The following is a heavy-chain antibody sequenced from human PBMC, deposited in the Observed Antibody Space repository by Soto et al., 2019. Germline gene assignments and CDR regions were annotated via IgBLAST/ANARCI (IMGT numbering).Heavy chain of an antibody. CDR1: GYTFTSYA. V-gene: IGHV1-3*01. CDR3: TINYDFWSGYSHFDY. CDR2: INAGNGNT. J-gene: IGHJ4*02. D-gene: IGHD3-3*01. Sequence: ASVKVSCKASGYTFTSYAMHWVRQAPGQSLEWMGWINAGNGNTKYSQKFQARVTISRDTSASTAYMELSSLRSEDTAIYYCTINYDFWSGYSHFDYWGQGTLVTVSS.